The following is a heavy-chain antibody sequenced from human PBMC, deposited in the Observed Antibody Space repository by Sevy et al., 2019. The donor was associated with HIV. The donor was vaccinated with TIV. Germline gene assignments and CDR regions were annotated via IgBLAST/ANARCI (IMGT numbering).Heavy chain of an antibody. CDR2: IYYSGST. CDR3: ARETPIQPHSFDI. J-gene: IGHJ3*02. CDR1: GGSISSGGYY. V-gene: IGHV4-31*03. Sequence: SETLSLTCTVSGGSISSGGYYWSWIRQHPGKGLEWIGYIYYSGSTYYNPSLKSRVTISVDTSKNQFSLKLSSVTAADPAVYYCARETPIQPHSFDIWGQGTMVTVSS. D-gene: IGHD5-18*01.